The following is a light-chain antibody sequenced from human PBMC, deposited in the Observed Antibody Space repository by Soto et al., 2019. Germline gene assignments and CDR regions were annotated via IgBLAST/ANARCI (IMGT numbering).Light chain of an antibody. Sequence: DIQMTQSPSSLSASVGDRVTITCQASQAISNYLNWYQQKPGKAPKLLIYDASNLETGVPSRFSGSGSGTDFTFTISSLQPEDIATYYCQRYDKLPYTFGQGTKLEIK. CDR1: QAISNY. CDR3: QRYDKLPYT. CDR2: DAS. J-gene: IGKJ2*01. V-gene: IGKV1-33*01.